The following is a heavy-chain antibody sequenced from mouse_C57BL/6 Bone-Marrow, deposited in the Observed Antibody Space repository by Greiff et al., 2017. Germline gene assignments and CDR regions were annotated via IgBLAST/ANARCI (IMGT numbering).Heavy chain of an antibody. CDR3: ALSFFYGSSPYYAIDY. Sequence: VKLMESGAELARPGASVKLSCKASGYTFTSYGISWVKQRTGQGLEWIGEIYPRSGNTYYNEKFKGKATLTADKSSSTAYMELRSLTSEDSAFYFCALSFFYGSSPYYAIDYWGQGTSVTVSS. CDR2: IYPRSGNT. V-gene: IGHV1-81*01. D-gene: IGHD1-1*01. J-gene: IGHJ4*01. CDR1: GYTFTSYG.